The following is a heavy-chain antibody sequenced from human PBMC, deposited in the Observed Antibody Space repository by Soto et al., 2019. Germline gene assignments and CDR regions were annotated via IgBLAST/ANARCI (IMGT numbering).Heavy chain of an antibody. J-gene: IGHJ5*02. CDR2: ITNTGGAT. CDR3: ARNPRSDIFGVRTIVEHWLDH. D-gene: IGHD3-3*02. Sequence: PGGSLRLSCAASGFNFGNFGMSWVRQAPGKGLQWVSSITNTGGATYHTDSVKGRFIVSRDNSKNVMFLLMRGLGVDDTALYFRARNPRSDIFGVRTIVEHWLDHWGRGSLVPVSS. V-gene: IGHV3-23*01. CDR1: GFNFGNFG.